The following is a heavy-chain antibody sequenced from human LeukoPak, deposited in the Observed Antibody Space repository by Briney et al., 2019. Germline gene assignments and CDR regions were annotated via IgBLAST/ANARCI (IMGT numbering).Heavy chain of an antibody. CDR1: GFTVSTYF. J-gene: IGHJ6*02. Sequence: GGSLRLSCEVSGFTVSTYFMNWVRQAPGKGLEWVSVIYAGGKTYYADSVKGRTTISRDNSNTTLYLQMNSLRVEDTAVYYCARAPAGTAPMDVWGQGTTVTVSS. CDR2: IYAGGKT. D-gene: IGHD1-1*01. CDR3: ARAPAGTAPMDV. V-gene: IGHV3-66*01.